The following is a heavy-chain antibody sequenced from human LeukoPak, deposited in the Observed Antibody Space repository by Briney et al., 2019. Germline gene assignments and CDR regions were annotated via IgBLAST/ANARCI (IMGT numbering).Heavy chain of an antibody. CDR1: GYTFTGYH. CDR3: ARDYCSSTSCLFDY. Sequence: ASVKVSCKASGYTFTGYHMHWVRQAPGQGLEWMGRINPNIGDTNYAQKFQGRVTMTRDTSISTAYMELSRLRSDDTAVYYCARDYCSSTSCLFDYWGQGTLVTVSS. CDR2: INPNIGDT. V-gene: IGHV1-2*06. D-gene: IGHD2-2*01. J-gene: IGHJ4*02.